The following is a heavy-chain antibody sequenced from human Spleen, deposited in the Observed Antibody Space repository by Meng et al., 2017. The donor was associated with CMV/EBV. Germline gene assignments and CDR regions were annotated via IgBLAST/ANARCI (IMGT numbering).Heavy chain of an antibody. J-gene: IGHJ4*02. CDR2: ISWNSGSI. CDR3: ARAFYDFWSGIGY. V-gene: IGHV3-9*01. Sequence: SLKISCAASGFTFSEYAMHWVRQTPGKGLEWVSGISWNSGSIGYADSVKGRFTVSRDNANRALYLQMESLRVEDTAVYYCARAFYDFWSGIGYWGQGVMVTVSS. CDR1: GFTFSEYA. D-gene: IGHD3-3*01.